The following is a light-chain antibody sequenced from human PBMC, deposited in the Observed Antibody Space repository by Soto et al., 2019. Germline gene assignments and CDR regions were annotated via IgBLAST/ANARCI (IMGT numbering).Light chain of an antibody. CDR2: DTN. Sequence: QAVVTQESSLTVSPGGTVTLTCGSSTGTVTSGHYPYWFQQKPGQAPRTLIYDTNNKLSWTPARFSGSLLGDKAALTLSGAQPEDGAEYYCLLSYSGPRVFGGGTKLTVL. J-gene: IGLJ3*02. CDR3: LLSYSGPRV. CDR1: TGTVTSGHY. V-gene: IGLV7-46*01.